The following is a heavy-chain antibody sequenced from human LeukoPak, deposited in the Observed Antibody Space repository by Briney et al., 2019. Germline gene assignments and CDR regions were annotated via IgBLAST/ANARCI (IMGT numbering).Heavy chain of an antibody. D-gene: IGHD5-24*01. V-gene: IGHV4-39*01. CDR2: FYYSGSL. Sequence: SETLSLTCTVSGDSISSGVYYSGWIRRPPGKGLEWIGSFYYSGSLYYNPSLKSRVTISVDTSKNQFSLKLSSVSAADTAVYYCARRRDGYNLYYFDYWGQGILVTVSS. CDR3: ARRRDGYNLYYFDY. CDR1: GDSISSGVYY. J-gene: IGHJ4*02.